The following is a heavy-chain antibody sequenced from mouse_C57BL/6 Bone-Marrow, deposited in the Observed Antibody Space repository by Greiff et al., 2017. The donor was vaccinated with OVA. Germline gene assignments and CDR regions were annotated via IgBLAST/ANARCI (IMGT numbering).Heavy chain of an antibody. CDR2: ISDGGSYT. CDR1: GFTFSSYA. J-gene: IGHJ4*01. D-gene: IGHD2-2*01. V-gene: IGHV5-4*03. Sequence: EVKLVESGGGLVKPGGSLKLSCAASGFTFSSYAMSWVRPTPEKRLEWVATISDGGSYTYYPDNVKGRFTISRDNAKNNLYLQMSHLKSEDTAMYYCARGATMVTTSYYAMDYWGQGTSVTVSS. CDR3: ARGATMVTTSYYAMDY.